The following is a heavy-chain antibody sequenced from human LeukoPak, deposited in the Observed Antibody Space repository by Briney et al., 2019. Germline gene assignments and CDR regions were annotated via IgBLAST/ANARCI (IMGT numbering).Heavy chain of an antibody. CDR3: VYGGNSTCFDI. D-gene: IGHD4-23*01. CDR2: INSDGSST. V-gene: IGHV3-74*01. Sequence: GSLRLSCAASGFTFSSYWMHWVRQAPGKGLVWVSRINSDGSSTTYADSVKGRFTISRDNAKNTLYLHMNGLRADDTAVYYCVYGGNSTCFDIWGQGTMVTVSS. CDR1: GFTFSSYW. J-gene: IGHJ3*02.